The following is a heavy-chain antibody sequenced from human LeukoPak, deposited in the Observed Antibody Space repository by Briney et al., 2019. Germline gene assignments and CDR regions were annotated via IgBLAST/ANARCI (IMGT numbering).Heavy chain of an antibody. Sequence: SETLSLTCTVSGGSINSYYRSWIRQPPGKGLEWIGYIYYSGSTNYNPSLMSRVTISVDTSKNQFFLKMSSVTAADTAVYYCARGGVYYYDSSGSLDYWGQGTLVTVSS. V-gene: IGHV4-59*01. CDR2: IYYSGST. CDR1: GGSINSYY. D-gene: IGHD3-22*01. J-gene: IGHJ4*02. CDR3: ARGGVYYYDSSGSLDY.